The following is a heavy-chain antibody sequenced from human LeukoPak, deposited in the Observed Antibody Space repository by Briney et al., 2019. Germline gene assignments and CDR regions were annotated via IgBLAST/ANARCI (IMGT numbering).Heavy chain of an antibody. CDR2: ISGSGGST. V-gene: IGHV3-23*01. Sequence: GGSLRLSCSASGFTFSSYAMSWVRQAPGKGLEWVSAISGSGGSTYYADSVKGRLTISRDNSKNTLYLQMNSLRAEDTAVYYCAKKAMIVVVGYYFDYWGQGTLVTVSS. CDR1: GFTFSSYA. D-gene: IGHD3-22*01. J-gene: IGHJ4*02. CDR3: AKKAMIVVVGYYFDY.